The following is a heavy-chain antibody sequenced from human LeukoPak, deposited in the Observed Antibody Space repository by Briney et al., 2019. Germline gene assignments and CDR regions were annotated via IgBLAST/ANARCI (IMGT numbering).Heavy chain of an antibody. CDR1: GGTFSSYT. CDR2: IIPILGIA. D-gene: IGHD6-13*01. J-gene: IGHJ4*02. Sequence: GAAVKVSYKASGGTFSSYTISWVRQAPGQGLEWMGRIIPILGIANYAQKFQGRVTITADKSTSTAYMELSSLRSEDTAVYYCAAVSSWLEYYFDYWGQGTLVTVSS. V-gene: IGHV1-69*02. CDR3: AAVSSWLEYYFDY.